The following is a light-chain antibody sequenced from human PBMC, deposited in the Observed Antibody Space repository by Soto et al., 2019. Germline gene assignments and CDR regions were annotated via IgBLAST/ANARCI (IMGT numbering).Light chain of an antibody. J-gene: IGKJ1*01. CDR1: QSVGGNS. V-gene: IGKV3-20*01. CDR3: QQYQNSPRT. Sequence: ELVLTQSPVTLSFSPGERATVTCRASQSVGGNSLAWYQQRPGQAPRLLIYDTSKRATGIPDRFSGSGSGTDFTLTISRLEPADFAVYYCQQYQNSPRTFGQGTKVDIK. CDR2: DTS.